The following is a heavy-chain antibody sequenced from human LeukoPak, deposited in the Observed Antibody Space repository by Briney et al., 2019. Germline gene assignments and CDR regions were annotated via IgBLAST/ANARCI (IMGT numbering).Heavy chain of an antibody. CDR2: IYTSGST. J-gene: IGHJ6*03. D-gene: IGHD6-13*01. V-gene: IGHV4-61*02. CDR3: ARDVWAAAGTASDYYYYYYMDV. Sequence: PSQTLSLNCTGSGGSISSGSYYWSWIRQPAGKGLEWIGRIYTSGSTNYNPSLKSRVTISVDTSKNQFSLKLSSVTAADTAVYYCARDVWAAAGTASDYYYYYYMDVWGKGTTVTVSS. CDR1: GGSISSGSYY.